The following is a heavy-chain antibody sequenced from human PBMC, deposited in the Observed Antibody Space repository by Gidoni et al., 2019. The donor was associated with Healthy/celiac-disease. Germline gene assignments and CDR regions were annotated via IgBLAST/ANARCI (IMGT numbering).Heavy chain of an antibody. CDR2: IYYSGST. V-gene: IGHV4-39*01. Sequence: QLQLQESGPGLVKPSETLSLTCTVSGGSISSSSYYWGWIRQPPGKGLGWIGSIYYSGSTYYNPSLKSRVTISVDTSKNQFSLKLSSVTAADTAVYYCARRLLVVTGYYFDYWGQGTLVTVSS. D-gene: IGHD2-21*02. CDR1: GGSISSSSYY. CDR3: ARRLLVVTGYYFDY. J-gene: IGHJ4*02.